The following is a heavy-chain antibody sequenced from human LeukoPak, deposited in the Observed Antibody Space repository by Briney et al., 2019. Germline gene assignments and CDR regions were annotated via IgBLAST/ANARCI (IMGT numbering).Heavy chain of an antibody. J-gene: IGHJ6*03. V-gene: IGHV4-39*07. CDR3: ARDFSSSSTVYYYYYMDV. CDR2: IYYSGTT. D-gene: IGHD6-6*01. CDR1: GGSSSSRTYY. Sequence: SETLSLTCTVSGGSSSSRTYYWGWIRQPPGKGLEWIGTIYYSGTTYYNPSLKSRVTISLDTSKNQFSLKLSSVTAADTAIYYCARDFSSSSTVYYYYYMDVWGKGTTVTVSS.